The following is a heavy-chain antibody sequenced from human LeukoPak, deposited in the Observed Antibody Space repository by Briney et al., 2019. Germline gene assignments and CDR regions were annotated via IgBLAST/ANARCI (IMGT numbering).Heavy chain of an antibody. CDR3: ARDPYYYGSGNDGMDV. Sequence: GASVKVSCKASGYTFTSYGISWVRQAPGQGLEWMGWISAYNGNTNYAQKLQGRVTMTTDTSTSTAYMELRSLRSDDTAVYYCARDPYYYGSGNDGMDVWGQGTTVTVSS. D-gene: IGHD3-10*01. CDR2: ISAYNGNT. J-gene: IGHJ6*02. CDR1: GYTFTSYG. V-gene: IGHV1-18*01.